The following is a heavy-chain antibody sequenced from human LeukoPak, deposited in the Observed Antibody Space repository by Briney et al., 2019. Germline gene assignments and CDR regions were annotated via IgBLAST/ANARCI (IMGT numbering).Heavy chain of an antibody. D-gene: IGHD6-25*01. CDR1: GFTFSTYW. J-gene: IGHJ5*02. Sequence: PGGSLRLSCAASGFTFSTYWMSWVRQAPGKGLEWVANIKQDGSEQYYVDSVKGRFTISRDNAKNSLYLQMNTLRPEDTAVYYCARGIAAAKDWFDPWGQGTLVTVSS. V-gene: IGHV3-7*01. CDR3: ARGIAAAKDWFDP. CDR2: IKQDGSEQ.